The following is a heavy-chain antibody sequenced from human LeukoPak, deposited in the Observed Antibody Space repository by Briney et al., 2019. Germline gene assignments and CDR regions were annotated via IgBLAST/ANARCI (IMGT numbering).Heavy chain of an antibody. J-gene: IGHJ5*02. Sequence: PGGSLRLSCAASGFTFSDYYMSWIRQAPGKGLEWIGEINHSGSTNYNPSLKSRVTISVDTSKNQFSLKLSSVTAADTAVYYCATRLGYCSSTSCFWFDPWGQGTLVTVSS. CDR2: INHSGST. D-gene: IGHD2-2*01. V-gene: IGHV4-34*08. CDR1: GFTFSDYY. CDR3: ATRLGYCSSTSCFWFDP.